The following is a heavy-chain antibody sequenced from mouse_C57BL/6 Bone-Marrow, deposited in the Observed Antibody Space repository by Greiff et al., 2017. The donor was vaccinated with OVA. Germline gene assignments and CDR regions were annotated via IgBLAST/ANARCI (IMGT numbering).Heavy chain of an antibody. D-gene: IGHD2-4*01. Sequence: EVMLVESGGGLVQPGGSLKLSCAASGFTFSDYYMYWVRQTPEKRLEWVAYISNGGGSTYYPDTVKGRFTISRDNAKNTLYLQMSRLKSEDTAMYYCARRDYYWYFDVWGTGTTVTVSS. J-gene: IGHJ1*03. V-gene: IGHV5-12*01. CDR3: ARRDYYWYFDV. CDR1: GFTFSDYY. CDR2: ISNGGGST.